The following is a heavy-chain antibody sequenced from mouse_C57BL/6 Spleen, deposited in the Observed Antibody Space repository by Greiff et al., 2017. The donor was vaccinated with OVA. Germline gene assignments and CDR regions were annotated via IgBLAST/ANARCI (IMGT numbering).Heavy chain of an antibody. Sequence: QVQLQQSGPGLVQPSQCLSITCTVSGFSFTSYGVHWVRQSPGKGLEWLGVIWSGGSTDYNAAFISRLSISKDNSKSQVFFKMNRVHAEDTTIYYWARGDWDVNVSFAYWGQGTTLTVSS. CDR2: IWSGGST. CDR3: ARGDWDVNVSFAY. J-gene: IGHJ2*01. D-gene: IGHD4-1*01. CDR1: GFSFTSYG. V-gene: IGHV2-2*01.